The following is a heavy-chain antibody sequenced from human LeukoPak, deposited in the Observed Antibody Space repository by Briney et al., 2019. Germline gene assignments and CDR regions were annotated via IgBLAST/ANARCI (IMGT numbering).Heavy chain of an antibody. J-gene: IGHJ4*02. D-gene: IGHD3-10*01. CDR3: ARSVMVRGAFRY. CDR2: INHSGST. CDR1: GGSFSGYY. Sequence: SETLSLTCAVYGGSFSGYYWSWIRQPPGKGLEWIGEINHSGSTNYNLSLKSRVTISVDTSKNQFSLKLSSVTAADTAVYYCARSVMVRGAFRYWGRGTLVTVSS. V-gene: IGHV4-34*01.